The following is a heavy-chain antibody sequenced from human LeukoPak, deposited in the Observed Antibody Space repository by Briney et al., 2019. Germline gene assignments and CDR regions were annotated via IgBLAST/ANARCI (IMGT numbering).Heavy chain of an antibody. CDR1: GYTFTGNY. D-gene: IGHD3-22*01. CDR2: INPNSGGT. CDR3: ARGGLNYYDSSGYYSNDAFYI. Sequence: ASVKVSCKASGYTFTGNYMHWVRQAPGQGLEWMGWINPNSGGTNYAQKFQGRVTMTRDTSISTAYMELSRLRSDDTAVYYCARGGLNYYDSSGYYSNDAFYIWGQGTMVTVSS. J-gene: IGHJ3*02. V-gene: IGHV1-2*02.